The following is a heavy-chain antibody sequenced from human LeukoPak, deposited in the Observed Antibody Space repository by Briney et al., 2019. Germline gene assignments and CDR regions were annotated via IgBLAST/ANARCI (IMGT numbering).Heavy chain of an antibody. V-gene: IGHV4-4*02. Sequence: SETLSLTCAVSGGSITSDNWWTWVRQPPGKGLEWIGAIYHSGSTDYNPSLKSRVTISVDTSKNQFSLKLSSVTAADTAVYYCARARAYCGGDCWAFDYWGQGTLVTVSS. D-gene: IGHD2-21*02. CDR2: IYHSGST. CDR1: GGSITSDNW. CDR3: ARARAYCGGDCWAFDY. J-gene: IGHJ4*02.